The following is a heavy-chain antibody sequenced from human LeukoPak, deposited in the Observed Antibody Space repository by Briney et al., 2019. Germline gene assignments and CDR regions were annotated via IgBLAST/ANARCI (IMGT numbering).Heavy chain of an antibody. CDR3: ARLYSSSSGKAFGI. J-gene: IGHJ3*02. V-gene: IGHV3-21*01. CDR2: ISSGNSYI. CDR1: GFTFSSYT. D-gene: IGHD6-6*01. Sequence: PGGSLRLSCAASGFTFSSYTMNWVRQAPGKGLEWVSSISSGNSYINYADSVKGRFTISRDNAKNSLYLQMNSLRAEDTAVYYCARLYSSSSGKAFGIWGQGTMVTVSS.